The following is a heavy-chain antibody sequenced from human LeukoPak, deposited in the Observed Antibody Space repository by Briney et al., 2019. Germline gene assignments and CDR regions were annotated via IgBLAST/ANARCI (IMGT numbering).Heavy chain of an antibody. CDR2: INTGDIT. D-gene: IGHD3-22*01. CDR3: AKDYYYDSSGYGY. J-gene: IGHJ4*02. V-gene: IGHV3-23*01. Sequence: PGGSLRLSCAASGFTIDYSAMTWVRQAPEKGLEWVSTINTGDITFYANSVKGRFTISRDNSKNTLYLQMNSLRAEDTAVYYCAKDYYYDSSGYGYWGQGTLVTVSS. CDR1: GFTIDYSA.